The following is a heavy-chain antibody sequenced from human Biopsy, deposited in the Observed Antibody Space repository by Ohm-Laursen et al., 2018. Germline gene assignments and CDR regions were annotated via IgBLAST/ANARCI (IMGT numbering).Heavy chain of an antibody. D-gene: IGHD2-2*01. Sequence: SSVKVSCKASEFTFSRYAMQWVRQTRGQRLEWIGWIALGSGKTDYARNFQERVSITRDMSTGTGYMDLSGLRSEDTAVYYCARMPHFDYWGQGILVTVSS. J-gene: IGHJ4*02. CDR1: EFTFSRYA. V-gene: IGHV1-58*02. CDR2: IALGSGKT. CDR3: ARMPHFDY.